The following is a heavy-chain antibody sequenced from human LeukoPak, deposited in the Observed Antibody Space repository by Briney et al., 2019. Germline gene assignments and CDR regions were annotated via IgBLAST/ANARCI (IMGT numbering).Heavy chain of an antibody. J-gene: IGHJ3*02. D-gene: IGHD6-19*01. CDR3: ATRYSSGWIDAFDI. V-gene: IGHV4-59*01. CDR2: IYYSGST. CDR1: GGSISSYY. Sequence: SETLPLTCTVSGGSISSYYWSWIRQPPGKGLEWIGYIYYSGSTNYNPSLKSRVTISVDTSKNQFSPKLSSVTAADTAVYYCATRYSSGWIDAFDIWGQGTVVTVSS.